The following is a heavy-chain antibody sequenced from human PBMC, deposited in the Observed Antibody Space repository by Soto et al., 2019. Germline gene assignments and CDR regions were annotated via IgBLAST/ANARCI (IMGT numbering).Heavy chain of an antibody. CDR1: GFTFSSYG. V-gene: IGHV3-30*18. Sequence: QVQLVESGGGVVQPGRSLRLSCAASGFTFSSYGMHWVRQAPGKGLEWVAVISYDGRNKYYADSVKGRFTISRDNSKNTLYLKMNSLRAEDTAVYYCAKGLWFGELPFDAFDIWGQGTMVTVSS. D-gene: IGHD3-10*01. CDR3: AKGLWFGELPFDAFDI. CDR2: ISYDGRNK. J-gene: IGHJ3*02.